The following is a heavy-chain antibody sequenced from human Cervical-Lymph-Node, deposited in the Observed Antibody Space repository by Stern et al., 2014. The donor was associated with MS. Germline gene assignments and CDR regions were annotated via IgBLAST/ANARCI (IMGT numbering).Heavy chain of an antibody. CDR2: ISYDEKDG. Sequence: VQLEESGGGVVQPGTSLRLSCATSGFTFSRYAMHWVRQAPGKGLQWLAVISYDEKDGNYDEYVRGRFTISRDSSKKMLYLQMDSLTIDDTAVYYCVPGSGAFDYWGQGTLVIVSS. D-gene: IGHD3-10*01. V-gene: IGHV3-30*03. CDR1: GFTFSRYA. J-gene: IGHJ4*02. CDR3: VPGSGAFDY.